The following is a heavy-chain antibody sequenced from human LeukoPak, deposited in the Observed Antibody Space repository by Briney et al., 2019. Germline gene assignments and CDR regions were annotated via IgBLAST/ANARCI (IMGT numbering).Heavy chain of an antibody. V-gene: IGHV4-59*01. Sequence: PSETLSLTCTVSGGSISSDYWTWIRQPPGKGLEWIGYIYYNGNTNYNPSLKSRVTISVDTSKNQFSLRLSSVTAADTAVYYCATESGGGRGWFDPWGQGTLVTVSS. D-gene: IGHD1-26*01. CDR2: IYYNGNT. CDR1: GGSISSDY. CDR3: ATESGGGRGWFDP. J-gene: IGHJ5*02.